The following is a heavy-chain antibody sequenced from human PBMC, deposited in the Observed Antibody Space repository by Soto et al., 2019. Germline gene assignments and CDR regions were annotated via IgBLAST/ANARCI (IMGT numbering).Heavy chain of an antibody. J-gene: IGHJ3*02. CDR3: ATPGGYNYDAFDI. V-gene: IGHV1-46*01. CDR1: GYTFTSYY. CDR2: INPSGGST. Sequence: GASVKVSCKASGYTFTSYYMHWVRQAPGQGLEWMGIINPSGGSTSYAQKFQGRVTMTRDASTSTVYMELSSLRSEDTAVYYCATPGGYNYDAFDIWGQGTMVTVSS. D-gene: IGHD5-12*01.